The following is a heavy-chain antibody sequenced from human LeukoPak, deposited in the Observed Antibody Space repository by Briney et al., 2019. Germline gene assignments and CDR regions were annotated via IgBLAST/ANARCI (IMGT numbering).Heavy chain of an antibody. J-gene: IGHJ3*02. CDR1: GGPISSYY. Sequence: PSETLSLTCTVSGGPISSYYWSWIRRPPGKGLEWIGYIYYSGSTNYNPSLESRVTISVDTSKKQFSLQLSSVTAADTAIYYCARHGYDILSGLIWGQGTMVTVSS. CDR3: ARHGYDILSGLI. D-gene: IGHD3-9*01. CDR2: IYYSGST. V-gene: IGHV4-59*08.